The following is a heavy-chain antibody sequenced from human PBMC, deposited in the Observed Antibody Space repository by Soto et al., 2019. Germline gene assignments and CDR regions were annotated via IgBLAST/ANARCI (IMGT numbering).Heavy chain of an antibody. D-gene: IGHD2-21*02. Sequence: QVQLVQSGAEVKKPGASVKVSCKASGYTFTSYAMHWVRQAPGQRLEWMGWINAGNGNTKYSQKFQGRVTITRDTSASTAYMELSSLRSEDTAAYHCARGRAYCGSDCYSRYYYHAMDVWGQGTTVTVSS. J-gene: IGHJ6*02. V-gene: IGHV1-3*01. CDR2: INAGNGNT. CDR3: ARGRAYCGSDCYSRYYYHAMDV. CDR1: GYTFTSYA.